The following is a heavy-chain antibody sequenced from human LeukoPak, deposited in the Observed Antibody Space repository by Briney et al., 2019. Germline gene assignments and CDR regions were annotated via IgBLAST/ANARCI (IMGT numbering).Heavy chain of an antibody. Sequence: GGSLRLSCAASGFTVSNNYMSWVRQAPGKGLEWVSLIYSGGSTNYADSVKGRFTISRDNSKNTLYLQMNSLRVEDTAVYYCAKALCSSTSCYYLPSEYFQHWGQGTLVTVSS. CDR3: AKALCSSTSCYYLPSEYFQH. CDR1: GFTVSNNY. CDR2: IYSGGST. D-gene: IGHD2-2*01. J-gene: IGHJ1*01. V-gene: IGHV3-66*01.